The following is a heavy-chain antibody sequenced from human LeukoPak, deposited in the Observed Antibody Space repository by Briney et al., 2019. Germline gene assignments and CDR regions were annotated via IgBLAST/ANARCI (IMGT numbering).Heavy chain of an antibody. V-gene: IGHV1-69*13. J-gene: IGHJ4*02. D-gene: IGHD3-22*01. CDR1: GGTFSSYA. Sequence: ASVKVSCKASGGTFSSYAISWVRQAPGQGLEWMGGIIPIFGTANYAQKFQGRVTITADESTSTAYMELSGLRSEDTAVYYCARDRGYDSSGYYNYYFDYWGQGTLVTVSS. CDR3: ARDRGYDSSGYYNYYFDY. CDR2: IIPIFGTA.